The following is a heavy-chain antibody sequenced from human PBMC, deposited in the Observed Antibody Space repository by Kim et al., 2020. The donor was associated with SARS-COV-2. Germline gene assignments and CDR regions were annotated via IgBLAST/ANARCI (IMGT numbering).Heavy chain of an antibody. CDR3: VTGTSSRAYGMDV. Sequence: GGSLRLSCTTSRFTFVDYAMYWFRQAPGKGLEWVGYIRNKFYGGRAEYAASVTGRFTISRDDSKSIDYLQMNSLKTEDTALYYCVTGTSSRAYGMDVWGQGTTVTVSS. CDR1: RFTFVDYA. J-gene: IGHJ6*02. V-gene: IGHV3-49*03. D-gene: IGHD1-7*01. CDR2: IRNKFYGGRA.